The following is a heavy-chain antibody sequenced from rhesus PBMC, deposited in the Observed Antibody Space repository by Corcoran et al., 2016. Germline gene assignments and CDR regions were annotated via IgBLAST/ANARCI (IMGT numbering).Heavy chain of an antibody. V-gene: IGHV3-54*02. Sequence: EVQLVESGGGLAKPGGSLRLSCAASGFTFRSSWMNWVRQAPGKGLEGVAVISYDGSKIYYADSVKDRFTIYRENSKNMLYLQMNNLKLEDTAVYYCARERGYYNFWTGYYDYWGQGVLVTVSS. CDR3: ARERGYYNFWTGYYDY. CDR2: ISYDGSKI. D-gene: IGHD3-3*01. CDR1: GFTFRSSW. J-gene: IGHJ4*01.